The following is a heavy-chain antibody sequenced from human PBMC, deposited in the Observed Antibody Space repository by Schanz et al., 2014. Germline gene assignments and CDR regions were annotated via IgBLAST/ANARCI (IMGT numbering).Heavy chain of an antibody. Sequence: EVQLVESGGGLVKPGGSLRLSCAASGFTFSDACMTWVRQAPGKGLEWVGRIKSKTDGGTTDYAAPVKGRFTISRDDSKNTLLLQMNSMKTEDTAVYYCTAYCDGGCAIDNWGQGALVTVSS. CDR3: TAYCDGGCAIDN. D-gene: IGHD6-19*01. J-gene: IGHJ4*02. CDR2: IKSKTDGGTT. CDR1: GFTFSDAC. V-gene: IGHV3-15*01.